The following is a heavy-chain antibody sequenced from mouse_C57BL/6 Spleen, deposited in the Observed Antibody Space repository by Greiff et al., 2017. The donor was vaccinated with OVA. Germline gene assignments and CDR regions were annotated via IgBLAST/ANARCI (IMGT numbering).Heavy chain of an antibody. CDR3: ARSGIYYSNYDWFAY. CDR1: GYAFSSSW. D-gene: IGHD2-5*01. Sequence: QVQLQQSGPELVKPGASVKISCKASGYAFSSSWMNWVKQRPGKGLEWIGRIYPGDGDTNYNGKLKGKATLTADKSSSTAYMQLSSLTSEDSAVYFCARSGIYYSNYDWFAYWGQGTLVTVSA. CDR2: IYPGDGDT. J-gene: IGHJ3*01. V-gene: IGHV1-82*01.